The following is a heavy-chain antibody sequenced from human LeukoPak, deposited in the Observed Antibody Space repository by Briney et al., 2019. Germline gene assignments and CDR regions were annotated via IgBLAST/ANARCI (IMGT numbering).Heavy chain of an antibody. CDR2: ISSSSSYI. J-gene: IGHJ4*02. CDR1: GFTFSSYS. D-gene: IGHD6-19*01. V-gene: IGHV3-21*01. CDR3: ATELRGWGLNSD. Sequence: GGSLRLSCAASGFTFSSYSMNWVRQAPGKGLEWVSSISSSSSYIYYADSVKGRFTISRDNAKNSLYLQMNSLRAEDTAVYYCATELRGWGLNSDWGQGTLVTVSS.